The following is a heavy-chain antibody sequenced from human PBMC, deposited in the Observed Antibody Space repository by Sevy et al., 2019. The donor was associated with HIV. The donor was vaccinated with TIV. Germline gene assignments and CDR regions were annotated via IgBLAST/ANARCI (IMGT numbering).Heavy chain of an antibody. J-gene: IGHJ6*02. V-gene: IGHV1-18*01. Sequence: ASVKVSCKASGYTLSSYGISWVRQAPGQGLEWMGWINTYNGNTKYAQKLQGRMTMTTDTATSTAYMEVRSLRSDDTAVYYCARDKSVQVIFGVVRYNYGMDDWGQRTTVTVSS. D-gene: IGHD3-3*01. CDR3: ARDKSVQVIFGVVRYNYGMDD. CDR2: INTYNGNT. CDR1: GYTLSSYG.